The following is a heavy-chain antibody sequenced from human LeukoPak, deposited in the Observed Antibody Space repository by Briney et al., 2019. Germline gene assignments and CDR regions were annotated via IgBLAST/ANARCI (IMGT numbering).Heavy chain of an antibody. CDR3: TSFYETN. V-gene: IGHV3-74*01. CDR1: GFIFTKYW. D-gene: IGHD2/OR15-2a*01. Sequence: GGSLRLSCAASGFIFTKYWMHWVRQAPGKGLVWVSHVNSDGSATSYADSVKGRFAISRDNAKNTVYLHMNSLRVEDTAVYYCTSFYETNWGQGTLVTVSS. CDR2: VNSDGSAT. J-gene: IGHJ4*02.